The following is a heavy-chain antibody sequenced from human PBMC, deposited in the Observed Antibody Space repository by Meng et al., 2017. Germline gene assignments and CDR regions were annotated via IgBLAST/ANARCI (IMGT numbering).Heavy chain of an antibody. CDR2: TYYRSKWYN. V-gene: IGHV6-1*01. CDR1: GDTVSSDSAA. J-gene: IGHJ4*02. CDR3: ASGWSMFQT. D-gene: IGHD3-10*02. Sequence: QLQQSGPGLMKPSQTLPPTCAISGDTVSSDSAAWNWIRQSPSRGLEWLGRTYYRSKWYNDFAVSVKSRIIIYPDTSKNHFSLQLNSVTPEDTAVYYCASGWSMFQTWGQGTLVTVSS.